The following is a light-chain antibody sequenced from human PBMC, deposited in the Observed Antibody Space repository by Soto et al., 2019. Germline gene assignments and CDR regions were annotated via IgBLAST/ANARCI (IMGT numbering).Light chain of an antibody. CDR3: AAWDDSLNGFYV. Sequence: QSVLTQPPSASGTPGQRVTISCSGSSSNIGSNTVNWYQQLPGAAPKLLIFSNYQRPSGAPDRFSGSKSGTSASLAISGLQSEDEADYYCAAWDDSLNGFYVFGTGTKLTVL. CDR1: SSNIGSNT. V-gene: IGLV1-44*01. J-gene: IGLJ1*01. CDR2: SNY.